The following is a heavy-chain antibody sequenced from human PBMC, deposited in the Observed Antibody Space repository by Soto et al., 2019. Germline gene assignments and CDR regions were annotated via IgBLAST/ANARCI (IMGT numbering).Heavy chain of an antibody. CDR3: ARSVDTAMGG. J-gene: IGHJ4*02. D-gene: IGHD5-18*01. Sequence: QVQLVESGGGVVQPGRSLRPSCAASGFTFSSYGMHWVRQAPGKGLEWVAVISYDGSNKYYADSVKGRFTISRDNSKNTLYLRMNSLRAEDTAVYYCARSVDTAMGGWGQGTLVTVSS. V-gene: IGHV3-30*03. CDR2: ISYDGSNK. CDR1: GFTFSSYG.